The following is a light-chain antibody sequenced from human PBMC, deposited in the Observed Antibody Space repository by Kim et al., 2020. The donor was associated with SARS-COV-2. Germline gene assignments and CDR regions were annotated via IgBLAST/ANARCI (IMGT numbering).Light chain of an antibody. CDR1: QSPGKW. J-gene: IGKJ1*01. CDR2: QAF. Sequence: ASVGDSLTITCRASQSPGKWLAWYQQRPGKAPKLLIYQAFTLESGVPSRFSGGGSGTERTLTISSLEPDDSATYYCQQYKTYPWTFGQGTKVEIK. CDR3: QQYKTYPWT. V-gene: IGKV1-5*03.